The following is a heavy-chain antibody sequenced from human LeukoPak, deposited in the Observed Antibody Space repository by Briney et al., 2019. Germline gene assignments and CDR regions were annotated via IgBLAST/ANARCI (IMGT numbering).Heavy chain of an antibody. D-gene: IGHD2-2*01. CDR1: GFTFNNNA. CDR3: ARCTASCYANAFDV. CDR2: INGGGDAT. J-gene: IGHJ3*01. Sequence: PGGSLTLSCATSGFTFNNNAMSWVRQAPGKRLEWVSAINGGGDATEYADSVKGRFTISRDNSKNTLYLQMNSLRPEDTAVYYCARCTASCYANAFDVWGQGTLLTVSS. V-gene: IGHV3-23*01.